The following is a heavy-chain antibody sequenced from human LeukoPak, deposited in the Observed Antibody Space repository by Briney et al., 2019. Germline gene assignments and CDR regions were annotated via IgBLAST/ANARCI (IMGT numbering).Heavy chain of an antibody. CDR2: IGRNNGNT. CDR1: GYTFTNYV. V-gene: IGHV1-18*01. CDR3: ARDRGDYYFDY. Sequence: ASVKVSCKASGYTFTNYVITWVRQAPGQGLEWMGWIGRNNGNTKFAQKLQGRVTMTTDTSTTTAYMELRSLRSDDTAVYLCARDRGDYYFDYWGQGNLVSVSS. D-gene: IGHD6-25*01. J-gene: IGHJ4*02.